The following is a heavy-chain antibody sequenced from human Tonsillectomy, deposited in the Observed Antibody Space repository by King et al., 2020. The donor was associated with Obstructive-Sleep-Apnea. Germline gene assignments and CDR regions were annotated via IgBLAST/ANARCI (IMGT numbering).Heavy chain of an antibody. Sequence: VQLQESGPGLVKPSETLSLTCTVSGGSISSYYWSWIRQPPGKGLEWIGYISYSGSTNYNPSLKSRVTISVDTSKNKFSLKLSSVTAADTAVYYCARSLDSSGYYYTNYWGQGTLVTVSS. CDR2: ISYSGST. CDR1: GGSISSYY. CDR3: ARSLDSSGYYYTNY. D-gene: IGHD3-22*01. V-gene: IGHV4-59*08. J-gene: IGHJ4*02.